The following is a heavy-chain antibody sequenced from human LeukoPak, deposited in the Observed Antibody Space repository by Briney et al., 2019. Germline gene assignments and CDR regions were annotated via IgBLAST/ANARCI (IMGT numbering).Heavy chain of an antibody. CDR1: GYTFISYY. Sequence: VASVTVSCTASGYTFISYYMHWVRQAPGQGLEWMGIINPSGGSTSYAQKFQGRVTMTRDMSTSIVYMELSSLRSEDTAVYYCARDPLYCTNGVCYSYYFDYWGQGTLVSVSS. D-gene: IGHD2-8*01. V-gene: IGHV1-46*01. J-gene: IGHJ4*02. CDR2: INPSGGST. CDR3: ARDPLYCTNGVCYSYYFDY.